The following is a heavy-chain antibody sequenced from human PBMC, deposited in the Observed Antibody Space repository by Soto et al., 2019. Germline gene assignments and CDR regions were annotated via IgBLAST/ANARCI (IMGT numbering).Heavy chain of an antibody. D-gene: IGHD3-22*01. CDR1: GFTFSSYA. J-gene: IGHJ4*02. CDR2: ISYDGSNK. Sequence: QVQLVESGGGVVQPGRSLRLSCAASGFTFSSYAMHWVRQAPGKGLEWVAVISYDGSNKYYADSVKGRFTIARDNSKNRLYLQMNSLRAEDTAVYYCARPRNPMIVLGGAIDYWGQGTLVTVSS. CDR3: ARPRNPMIVLGGAIDY. V-gene: IGHV3-30-3*01.